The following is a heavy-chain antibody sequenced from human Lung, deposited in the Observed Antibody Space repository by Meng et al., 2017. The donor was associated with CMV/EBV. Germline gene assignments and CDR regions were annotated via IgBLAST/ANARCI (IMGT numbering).Heavy chain of an antibody. CDR2: VVYSGTT. J-gene: IGHJ4*02. CDR3: ARHHHSPTFDY. CDR1: GGSISSSSYY. Sequence: QRPLQESGPGLVKPSETLSLTCTVSGGSISSSSYYWAWIRQPPGEGLEWIGSVVYSGTTYYTSSLKSRVSISVDTSKNQFSLKLSSVTAADTAVYYCARHHHSPTFDYWGQGTLVTVSS. V-gene: IGHV4-39*01. D-gene: IGHD1-14*01.